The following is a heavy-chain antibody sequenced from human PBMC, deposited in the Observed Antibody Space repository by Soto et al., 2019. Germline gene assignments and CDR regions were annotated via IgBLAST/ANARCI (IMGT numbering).Heavy chain of an antibody. CDR2: ISETGRST. CDR3: GKVDQYVSGSFGKFDP. CDR1: LFHFSIYV. J-gene: IGHJ5*02. D-gene: IGHD1-1*01. Sequence: GGSMRLSCVDSLFHFSIYVLSWVRQAQGKGLEWVSTISETGRSTYYADSVKGRFTISRDNANNTLYLEKSSLSAEDTAVYYWGKVDQYVSGSFGKFDPRGEGTLVTVAS. V-gene: IGHV3-23*01.